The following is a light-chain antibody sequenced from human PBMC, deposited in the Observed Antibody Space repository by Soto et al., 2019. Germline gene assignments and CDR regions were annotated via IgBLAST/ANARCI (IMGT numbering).Light chain of an antibody. CDR3: LQHNSYPYT. CDR2: SAS. CDR1: QGIRNG. J-gene: IGKJ2*01. V-gene: IGKV1-17*01. Sequence: DIQMTQSPSSLSASVGDRVTITCRSSQGIRNGLGWYQHKPGKAPKRIIYSASSLQSGVPSRFSGSGSGTEFTLTISSLQPEDFATYYCLQHNSYPYTFGQGTRLEIK.